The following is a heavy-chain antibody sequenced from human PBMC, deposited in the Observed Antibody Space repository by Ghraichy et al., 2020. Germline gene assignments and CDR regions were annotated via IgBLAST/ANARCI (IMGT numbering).Heavy chain of an antibody. J-gene: IGHJ4*02. D-gene: IGHD3-10*01. Sequence: GGSLRLSCAASGFTFSSYSMNWVRQAPGKGLEWVSSISSSSSYIYYADSVKGRFTISRDNAKNSLYLQMNSLRAEDTAVYYCAREIWFGESNYFDYWGQGTLVTVSS. CDR2: ISSSSSYI. CDR3: AREIWFGESNYFDY. CDR1: GFTFSSYS. V-gene: IGHV3-21*01.